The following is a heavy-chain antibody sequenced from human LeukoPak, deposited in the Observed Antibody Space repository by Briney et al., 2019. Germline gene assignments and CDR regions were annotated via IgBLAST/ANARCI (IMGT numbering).Heavy chain of an antibody. V-gene: IGHV1-46*01. D-gene: IGHD3-10*01. CDR2: INPSGGST. CDR1: GYTFTRYY. Sequence: ASVKVSCKASGYTFTRYYMYWVRQAPGQGLEWMGIINPSGGSTNYAQKFQGRVTMTRDTSTNTVYMELSSLRSEDTAVYYCARGPSITMIRGGQWYYYMDVWGKGTTVTVSS. J-gene: IGHJ6*03. CDR3: ARGPSITMIRGGQWYYYMDV.